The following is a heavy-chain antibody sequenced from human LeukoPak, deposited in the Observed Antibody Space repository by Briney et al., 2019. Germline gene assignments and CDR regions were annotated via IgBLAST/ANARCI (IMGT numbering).Heavy chain of an antibody. CDR1: GASISSHY. V-gene: IGHV4-59*11. CDR2: ISYSGST. Sequence: SETLSLTCTVSGASISSHYWSWIRQPPGKGLEWIGYISYSGSTNYNPSLKSRVTLSVDTSKNQISLRLNSVTAADTAVYYCTRDGGVAVTPLDFDYWGQGTLVTVSS. CDR3: TRDGGVAVTPLDFDY. J-gene: IGHJ4*02. D-gene: IGHD6-19*01.